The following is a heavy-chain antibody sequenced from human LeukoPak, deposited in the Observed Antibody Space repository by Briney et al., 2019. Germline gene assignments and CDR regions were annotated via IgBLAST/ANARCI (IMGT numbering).Heavy chain of an antibody. J-gene: IGHJ5*02. Sequence: GGSLRLSCETSGFSFSTYWMSWVRQPPGKGLEWVANIRQDGSEKYYVDSVEGRFTISRDIAKQSVFLQMNSLRAADTAVYYCAKGLPYTGYDYWFDPWGQGTLVTVSS. CDR2: IRQDGSEK. CDR3: AKGLPYTGYDYWFDP. D-gene: IGHD5-12*01. V-gene: IGHV3-7*03. CDR1: GFSFSTYW.